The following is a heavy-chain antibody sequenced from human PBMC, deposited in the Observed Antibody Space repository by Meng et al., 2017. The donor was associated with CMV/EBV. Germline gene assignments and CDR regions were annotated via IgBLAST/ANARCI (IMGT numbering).Heavy chain of an antibody. D-gene: IGHD5-18*01. J-gene: IGHJ6*02. CDR3: ARDGSSGDHAMVFYYYYGMDV. CDR2: ISAYNGNT. Sequence: YGISWVRQAPGQGLEWMGWISAYNGNTNYAQKLQGRVTMTTDTSTSTAYMELRSLRSDDTAVYYCARDGSSGDHAMVFYYYYGMDVWGQGTTVTVSS. V-gene: IGHV1-18*01. CDR1: YG.